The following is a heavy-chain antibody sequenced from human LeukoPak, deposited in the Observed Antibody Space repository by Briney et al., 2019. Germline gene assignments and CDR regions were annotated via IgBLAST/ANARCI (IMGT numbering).Heavy chain of an antibody. Sequence: SETLSLTCTVSGGSISSGSYYWSWIRQPAGKGLEWIGRIYTSGSTNYNPSLKSRVTISVDTSKNQFSLKLSSVTAADTAVYYCARGLGDFDSYYYYYYMDVWGKGTTVTISS. J-gene: IGHJ6*03. D-gene: IGHD3-3*01. CDR1: GGSISSGSYY. V-gene: IGHV4-61*02. CDR2: IYTSGST. CDR3: ARGLGDFDSYYYYYYMDV.